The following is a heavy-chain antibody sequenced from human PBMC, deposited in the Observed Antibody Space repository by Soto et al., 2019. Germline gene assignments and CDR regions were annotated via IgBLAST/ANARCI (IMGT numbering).Heavy chain of an antibody. D-gene: IGHD5-12*01. Sequence: QVQLQESGPGLVKPSETLSLTCTVSGGSVISDSYYWSWIRQPPGKGLEWVGCISDTGSGDYNPSLKSRVTISVHTSKRQFSLRLNSVTAAYTAVYYCARAHSGYDPLGMDVWGQGTTFTVSS. CDR1: GGSVISDSYY. CDR3: ARAHSGYDPLGMDV. CDR2: ISDTGSG. V-gene: IGHV4-61*01. J-gene: IGHJ6*02.